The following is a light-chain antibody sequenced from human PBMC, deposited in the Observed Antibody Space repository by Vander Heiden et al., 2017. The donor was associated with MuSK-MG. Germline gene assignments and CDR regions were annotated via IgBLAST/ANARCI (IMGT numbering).Light chain of an antibody. V-gene: IGLV1-40*01. Sequence: QPVLTQPPSVSGAPGQRVTISFAGKSSNFGAGYDVDWYNQIPGTATKLILYGNINRPSGVPDRFSGSKSATSASLAITGLQAEDEGDYYCQSYDSTLGGSVFGGGTKLTVL. CDR2: GNI. CDR3: QSYDSTLGGSV. CDR1: SSNFGAGYD. J-gene: IGLJ2*01.